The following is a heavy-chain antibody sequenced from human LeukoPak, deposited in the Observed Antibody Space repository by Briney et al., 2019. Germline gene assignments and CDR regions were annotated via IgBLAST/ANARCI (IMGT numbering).Heavy chain of an antibody. D-gene: IGHD3-3*01. CDR2: ISPSGGSR. CDR3: ARAYYDFWSGLSNDAFDI. Sequence: ASVKVSCKASGYTFSNYYMHWVRQAPGQGLEWMGIISPSGGSRSYAQKFQGRVTMTRDTSTSTVYMELSSLRSEDTAVYYCARAYYDFWSGLSNDAFDIWGQGTMVTVSS. J-gene: IGHJ3*02. V-gene: IGHV1-46*01. CDR1: GYTFSNYY.